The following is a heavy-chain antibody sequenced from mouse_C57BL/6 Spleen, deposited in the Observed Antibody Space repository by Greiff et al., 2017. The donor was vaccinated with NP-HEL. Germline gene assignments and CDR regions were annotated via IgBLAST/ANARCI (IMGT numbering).Heavy chain of an antibody. D-gene: IGHD2-1*01. CDR3: ARDEGYYGNWGFAY. Sequence: EVKVVESGGGLVKPGGSLKLSCAASGFTFSSYAMSWVRQTPEKRLEWVATISDGGSYTYYPDNVKGRFTISRDNAKNNLYLQMSHLKSEDTAMYYCARDEGYYGNWGFAYWGQGTLVTVSA. J-gene: IGHJ3*01. CDR1: GFTFSSYA. V-gene: IGHV5-4*03. CDR2: ISDGGSYT.